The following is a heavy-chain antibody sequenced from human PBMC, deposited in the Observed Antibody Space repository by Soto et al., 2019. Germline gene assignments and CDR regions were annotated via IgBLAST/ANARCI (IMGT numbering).Heavy chain of an antibody. CDR1: GGSISRYY. D-gene: IGHD3-16*01. Sequence: QVQLQESGPGLVKPSETLSLTCTVSGGSISRYYWSWIRQPPGKGLAWIGYIYYSGRTNYNPSLESRVTTSVDTSENQSSRQLSPVPCADTGVYLCARSVWGVLYCFYGMDVWGQGTTVSVSS. V-gene: IGHV4-59*01. CDR2: IYYSGRT. J-gene: IGHJ6*02. CDR3: ARSVWGVLYCFYGMDV.